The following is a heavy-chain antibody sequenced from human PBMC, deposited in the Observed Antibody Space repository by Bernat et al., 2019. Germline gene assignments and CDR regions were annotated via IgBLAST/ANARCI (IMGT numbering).Heavy chain of an antibody. V-gene: IGHV3-21*01. CDR2: ISSSSSYI. CDR1: GFTFSSYS. J-gene: IGHJ4*02. CDR3: ARDLEYSGYDFDY. D-gene: IGHD5-12*01. Sequence: EVQLVESGGGLVKPGGSLRLSCAASGFTFSSYSMNWVRQAPGKGLEWVSSISSSSSYIYYADSVKGRFTISRDNAKNSLYLQMNSLRAEDTAVHYCARDLEYSGYDFDYWGQGTLVTVSS.